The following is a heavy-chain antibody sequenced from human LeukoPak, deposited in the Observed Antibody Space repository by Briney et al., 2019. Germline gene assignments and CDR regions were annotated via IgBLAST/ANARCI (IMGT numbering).Heavy chain of an antibody. CDR1: GFTFDDYA. V-gene: IGHV3-9*01. Sequence: PGGSLRLSCAASGFTFDDYAMHWVRQAPGKGLEWVSGISWNSDNIGYADSVKGRFIISRDNAKNSLYVQMNSLRAEDTALYYCAKDWSPGIAVATGVFDIWGQGTMVTVSS. J-gene: IGHJ3*02. CDR2: ISWNSDNI. CDR3: AKDWSPGIAVATGVFDI. D-gene: IGHD6-19*01.